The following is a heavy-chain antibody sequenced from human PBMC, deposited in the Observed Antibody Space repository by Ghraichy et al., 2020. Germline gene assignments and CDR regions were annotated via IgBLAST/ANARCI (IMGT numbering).Heavy chain of an antibody. V-gene: IGHV4-59*01. CDR3: ARVNAGDGYFSDY. D-gene: IGHD5-24*01. Sequence: SETLSLTCTVSGGSISSYYWSWIRQPPGKGLEWIGYIYYSGSTNYNPSLKSRVTISVDTSKNQFSLKLSSVTAADTAVYYCARVNAGDGYFSDYWGQGTLVTVSS. CDR1: GGSISSYY. CDR2: IYYSGST. J-gene: IGHJ4*02.